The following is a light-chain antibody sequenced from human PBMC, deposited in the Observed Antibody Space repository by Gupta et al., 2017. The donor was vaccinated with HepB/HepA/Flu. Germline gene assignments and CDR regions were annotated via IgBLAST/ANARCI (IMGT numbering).Light chain of an antibody. CDR2: NNN. V-gene: IGLV1-44*01. Sequence: QSVLTQPPSASGTPGPVVTISCSGSNSNIGSNTVNWYQQFPGTAPKLLIYNNNQRPSGVPDRFSGSKSGTSASLAISGLQSEDEADYYCAAWDDSLNGLVFGGGTKVTVL. CDR1: NSNIGSNT. J-gene: IGLJ3*02. CDR3: AAWDDSLNGLV.